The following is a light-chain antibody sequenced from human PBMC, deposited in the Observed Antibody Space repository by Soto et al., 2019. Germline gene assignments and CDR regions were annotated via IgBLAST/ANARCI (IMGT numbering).Light chain of an antibody. CDR2: GAS. CDR1: QSVSSSY. Sequence: EIVLTQSPGTLSLSPGERATLSCRASQSVSSSYLAWYQQKPGQAPWLLIYGASSRATGIPDRFSGSGSGTDFTLTISRLEPEDFAVYYCQQYGSSRTFGQGTKVEMK. V-gene: IGKV3-20*01. CDR3: QQYGSSRT. J-gene: IGKJ1*01.